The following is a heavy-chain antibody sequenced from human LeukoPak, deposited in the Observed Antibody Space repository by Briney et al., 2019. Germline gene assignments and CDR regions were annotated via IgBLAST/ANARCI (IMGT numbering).Heavy chain of an antibody. J-gene: IGHJ4*02. Sequence: GGSLRLSCAASGFTFGDTWVNWVRQVPGQGLEWVANIKQDGSEKFYVASVKSRFTISRDNGKSSLYLQMNSLRAEDTALYYCATSYDMGWLIGYWGQGTLVTVSS. V-gene: IGHV3-7*03. CDR1: GFTFGDTW. CDR3: ATSYDMGWLIGY. CDR2: IKQDGSEK. D-gene: IGHD3/OR15-3a*01.